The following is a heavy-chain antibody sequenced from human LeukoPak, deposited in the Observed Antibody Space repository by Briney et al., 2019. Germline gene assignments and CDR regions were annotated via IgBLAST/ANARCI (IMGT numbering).Heavy chain of an antibody. J-gene: IGHJ4*02. CDR2: ISSSIYST. CDR3: ARPYSSTGGAYYFGY. Sequence: GGSLRLSCAASGFTLSNDAMTWVRQAPGKGLEWVSVISSSIYSTYYADSVKGRFTISRDNSKNTLYLQMNSLRADDTAVYYCARPYSSTGGAYYFGYWGQGTLVTVSS. D-gene: IGHD6-13*01. CDR1: GFTLSNDA. V-gene: IGHV3-23*01.